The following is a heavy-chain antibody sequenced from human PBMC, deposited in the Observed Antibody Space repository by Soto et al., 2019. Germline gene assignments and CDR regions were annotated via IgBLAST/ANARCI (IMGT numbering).Heavy chain of an antibody. J-gene: IGHJ4*02. CDR3: AADATAWQQMVPSDY. CDR2: IAVGSGYT. CDR1: GFTFTSSA. V-gene: IGHV1-58*01. Sequence: SVKDSCKASGFTFTSSAFQWVRQARRQRLEWIGWIAVGSGYTNYAQRFQDRVTLTRDMSTATTYMELSRLTSEDTAIYYCAADATAWQQMVPSDYWGQGTLVTVSS. D-gene: IGHD2-8*01.